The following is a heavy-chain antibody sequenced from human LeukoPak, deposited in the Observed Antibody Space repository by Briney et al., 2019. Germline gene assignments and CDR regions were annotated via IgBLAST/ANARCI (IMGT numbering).Heavy chain of an antibody. V-gene: IGHV4-39*01. D-gene: IGHD6-6*01. CDR3: AMRYSSSSRVKPFDY. CDR2: IYYSGST. Sequence: SETLSLTCTVSGGSISSSSYYWGWIRQPPGKGLEWIGSIYYSGSTYYNPSLKSRVTISVDTSKNQSSLKLSSVTAADTAVYYCAMRYSSSSRVKPFDYWGQGTLVTVSS. CDR1: GGSISSSSYY. J-gene: IGHJ4*02.